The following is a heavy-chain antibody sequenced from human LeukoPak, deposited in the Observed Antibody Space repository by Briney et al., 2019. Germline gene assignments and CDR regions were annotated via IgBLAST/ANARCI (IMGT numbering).Heavy chain of an antibody. CDR1: GFTVSSNY. CDR3: ARENPYCSGGSCYSPLDY. D-gene: IGHD2-15*01. Sequence: PGGSLRLSCAASGFTVSSNYMSWVLQAPGKGLEWVSVIYSGGSTYYADSVKGRFTISRDNSKNTLYLQMNSLRAEDTAVYYCARENPYCSGGSCYSPLDYWGQGTLVTVSS. V-gene: IGHV3-53*01. CDR2: IYSGGST. J-gene: IGHJ4*02.